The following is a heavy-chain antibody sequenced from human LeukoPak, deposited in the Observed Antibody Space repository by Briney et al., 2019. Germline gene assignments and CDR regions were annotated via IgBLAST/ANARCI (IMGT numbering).Heavy chain of an antibody. Sequence: GGSLRLSCAASGFTFSNYGMHWVRQAPGKGLEWVALIWSDGSSQYYADSVKGRFTISRDNSKNTLYLQMNSLRAEDTAVYYCAREKPNYDFWSGYYTSPNFDYWGQGTLVTVSS. CDR2: IWSDGSSQ. V-gene: IGHV3-30*02. D-gene: IGHD3-3*01. CDR1: GFTFSNYG. J-gene: IGHJ4*02. CDR3: AREKPNYDFWSGYYTSPNFDY.